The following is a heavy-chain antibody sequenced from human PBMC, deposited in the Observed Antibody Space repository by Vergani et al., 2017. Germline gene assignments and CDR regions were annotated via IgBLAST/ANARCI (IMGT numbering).Heavy chain of an antibody. J-gene: IGHJ6*03. CDR2: MFHTGEA. CDR3: ARVNTETNGHLYYYYYMDV. D-gene: IGHD4-11*01. V-gene: IGHV4-38-2*02. Sequence: QIQLQESGPGLVKPSETLSLTCSVSGYSISRGFYWAWIRQTPEKGLEWIGGMFHTGEASNSPSLKSRLTMSVDKSRNQFSLTLNSVTATDTAIYFCARVNTETNGHLYYYYYMDVWGQGTAVTVS. CDR1: GYSISRGFY.